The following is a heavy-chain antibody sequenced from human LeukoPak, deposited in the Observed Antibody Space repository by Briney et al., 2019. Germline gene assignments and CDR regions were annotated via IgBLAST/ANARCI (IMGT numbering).Heavy chain of an antibody. V-gene: IGHV3-30*02. CDR3: ACSDY. J-gene: IGHJ4*02. Sequence: GGSLRLSCAASGFTFSSFGMHWVRQAPGQGLEWVTFIRFDGSNRYYADSVKGRFTISRDNSKNTLYLQMNSLRTEDTAVYYCACSDYWGQGTLVTVSS. CDR1: GFTFSSFG. D-gene: IGHD6-13*01. CDR2: IRFDGSNR.